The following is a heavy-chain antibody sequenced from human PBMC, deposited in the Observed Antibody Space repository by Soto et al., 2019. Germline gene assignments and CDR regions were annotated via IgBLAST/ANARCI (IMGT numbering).Heavy chain of an antibody. Sequence: QVQLQESGPGLVKPSQTLSLTCTVSGGSISSGGYYWSWIRQHPGKGLEWIGYIYYSGSTYYNPSLKSRVTISVGTSKTQFSLKLSSVTAADTAVYYCARVEVELRVFDYWGQGTLVTVSS. D-gene: IGHD1-7*01. CDR2: IYYSGST. CDR1: GGSISSGGYY. CDR3: ARVEVELRVFDY. V-gene: IGHV4-31*03. J-gene: IGHJ4*02.